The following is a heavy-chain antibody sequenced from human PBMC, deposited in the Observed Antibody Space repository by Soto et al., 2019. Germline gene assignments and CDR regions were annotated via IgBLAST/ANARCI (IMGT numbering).Heavy chain of an antibody. CDR3: AVGATAGRRAFDI. Sequence: GGSLRLSCAASGFTFSSYSMNWVRQAPGKGLEWVSYISSSSSTIYYADSVKGRFTISRDNAKNSLYLQMNSLRDEDTAVYYCAVGATAGRRAFDIWGQGTRVTVSS. J-gene: IGHJ3*02. V-gene: IGHV3-48*02. D-gene: IGHD5-12*01. CDR2: ISSSSSTI. CDR1: GFTFSSYS.